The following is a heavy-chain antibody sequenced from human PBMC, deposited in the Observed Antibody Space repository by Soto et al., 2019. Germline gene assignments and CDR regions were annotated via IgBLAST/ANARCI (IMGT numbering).Heavy chain of an antibody. V-gene: IGHV3-30*04. CDR3: ARDRDDYLDY. CDR1: GFTFSSYA. CDR2: ISYDGSNK. Sequence: GSLRLSCAASGFTFSSYAMHWVRQAPGKGLEWVAVISYDGSNKYYADSVKGRFTISRDNSKNTLYLQMNSLRAEDTAVYYCARDRDDYLDYWGQGTLVTVSS. J-gene: IGHJ4*02.